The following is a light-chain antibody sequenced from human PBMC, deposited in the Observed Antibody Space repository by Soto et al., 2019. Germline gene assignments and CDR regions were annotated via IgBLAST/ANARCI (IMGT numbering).Light chain of an antibody. Sequence: DIQMTQSPSPLSASVGDRVTITCRASRTISNWLAWYQQKPGKAPKVLIFDASTLDGGVPSRFSGRRSGTDFTLTISSLQPSDFATYYCQQYNTYPLTFGRGTKVEI. CDR2: DAS. CDR3: QQYNTYPLT. J-gene: IGKJ4*01. V-gene: IGKV1-5*01. CDR1: RTISNW.